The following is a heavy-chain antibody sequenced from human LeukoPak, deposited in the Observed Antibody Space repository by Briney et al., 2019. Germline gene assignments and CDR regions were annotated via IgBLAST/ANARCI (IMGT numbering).Heavy chain of an antibody. V-gene: IGHV4-59*12. Sequence: SETLSLTCTVSGGFISSYYWSWIRQAPGKGLEWIGYIYYTGSTDYNSSLKSRVTISIDTSKTQFSLKLSSVTAADTAVYYCARDPKGSSGWYSEPFDYWGQGTLVTVSS. CDR1: GGFISSYY. CDR3: ARDPKGSSGWYSEPFDY. CDR2: IYYTGST. J-gene: IGHJ4*02. D-gene: IGHD6-19*01.